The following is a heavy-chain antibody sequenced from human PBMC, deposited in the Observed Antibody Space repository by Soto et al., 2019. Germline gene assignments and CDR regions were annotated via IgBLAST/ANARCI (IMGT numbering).Heavy chain of an antibody. Sequence: SETLSLTCSVSGGSIRRYYWSWIRQPPGKGLEWIGYTFYEGSTRYNPSLKSRVTISIDTSKDQFSLSLRSVTAADTAVYFCARELALAGTSDGVGAWGQGTTVTVSS. CDR1: GGSIRRYY. V-gene: IGHV4-59*01. CDR2: TFYEGST. D-gene: IGHD6-19*01. CDR3: ARELALAGTSDGVGA. J-gene: IGHJ6*02.